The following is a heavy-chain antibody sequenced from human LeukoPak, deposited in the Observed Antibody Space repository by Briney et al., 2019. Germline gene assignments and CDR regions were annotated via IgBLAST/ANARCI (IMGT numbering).Heavy chain of an antibody. CDR1: GGSFSGYY. Sequence: SETLSLTCAVYGGSFSGYYWSWIRQPPGKGLEWIGEINHSGSTNYNPSLKRRVSRSVATSKHQFSLKLSSVTGAATAVYYCAREGCSGGSCYFALHDAFDIWGEGTMVTVSS. CDR3: AREGCSGGSCYFALHDAFDI. J-gene: IGHJ3*02. V-gene: IGHV4-34*01. D-gene: IGHD2-15*01. CDR2: INHSGST.